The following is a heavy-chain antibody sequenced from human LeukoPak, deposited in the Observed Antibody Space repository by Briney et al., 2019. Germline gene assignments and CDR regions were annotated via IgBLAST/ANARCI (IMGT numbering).Heavy chain of an antibody. J-gene: IGHJ4*02. D-gene: IGHD2-2*01. CDR2: ISSSGSYI. V-gene: IGHV3-21*01. CDR1: GFTFSSYA. Sequence: GGSLRLSCAASGFTFSSYAMSWVRQAPGKGLEWVSSISSSGSYIYYADSVKGRFTISRDNAKNSLYLQMNSLRAEDTAVYYCARGVPAVPFDYWGQGTLVTVSS. CDR3: ARGVPAVPFDY.